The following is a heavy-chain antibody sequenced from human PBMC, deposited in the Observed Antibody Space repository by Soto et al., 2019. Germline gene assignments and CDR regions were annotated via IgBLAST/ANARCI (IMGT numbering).Heavy chain of an antibody. V-gene: IGHV1-8*01. Sequence: ASVKVSCKASGYTFTSYDINWVRQATGQGLEWMGWMNPNSGNTGYAQKFQGRVTMTRNTSISTAYMELSSLRSEDTAVYYCARGNRGRGVAARLVYYYYMDVWGKGTTVTVSS. D-gene: IGHD6-6*01. CDR3: ARGNRGRGVAARLVYYYYMDV. CDR1: GYTFTSYD. J-gene: IGHJ6*03. CDR2: MNPNSGNT.